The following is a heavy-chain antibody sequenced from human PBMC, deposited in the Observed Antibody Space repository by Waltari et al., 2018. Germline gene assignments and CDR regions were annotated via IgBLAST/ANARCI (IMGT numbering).Heavy chain of an antibody. CDR1: GFTFSSYA. CDR2: ISYDGSNK. J-gene: IGHJ5*02. Sequence: QVQLVESGGGVVQPGRSLRLSCAASGFTFSSYAMHWVRQAPGKGLEWVAVISYDGSNKYYADSVKGRFTISRDNSKNTLYLQMNSLRAEDTAVYYCARPSGCSSTSCPWGQGTLVTVSS. V-gene: IGHV3-30-3*01. D-gene: IGHD2-2*01. CDR3: ARPSGCSSTSCP.